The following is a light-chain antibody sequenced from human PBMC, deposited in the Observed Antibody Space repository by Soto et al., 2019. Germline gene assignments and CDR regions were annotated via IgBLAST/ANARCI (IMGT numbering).Light chain of an antibody. Sequence: EIVFTQSPCPLSLSPGERATLSCRASQSVSSYLAWYQQKPGQAPRLLIYGASNRATGIPERFSGSGSGTDFTLTIGRLEPQDSAMYYCQQYVISVTFGQGTRLEIK. V-gene: IGKV3-20*01. J-gene: IGKJ5*01. CDR1: QSVSSY. CDR2: GAS. CDR3: QQYVISVT.